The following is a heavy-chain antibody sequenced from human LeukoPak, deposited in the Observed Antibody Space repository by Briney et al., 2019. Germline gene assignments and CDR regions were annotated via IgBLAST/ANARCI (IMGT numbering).Heavy chain of an antibody. V-gene: IGHV3-30*04. Sequence: PGRSLRLSCAASGFIFSSYAMHWVRQAPGKGLEWVAVISYDGSNKHYADSVKGRFTISRDNSKNTLYLQMNSLRAEDTAVYYCARGRYSGYDWVEGQEWLVLGSYYYYMDVWGKGTTVTVS. J-gene: IGHJ6*03. CDR1: GFIFSSYA. D-gene: IGHD5-12*01. CDR2: ISYDGSNK. CDR3: ARGRYSGYDWVEGQEWLVLGSYYYYMDV.